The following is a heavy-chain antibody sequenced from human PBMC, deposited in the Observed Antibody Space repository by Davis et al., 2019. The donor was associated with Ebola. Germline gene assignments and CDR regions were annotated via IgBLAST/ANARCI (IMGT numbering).Heavy chain of an antibody. D-gene: IGHD2-2*01. CDR3: VQGTTSCHV. J-gene: IGHJ4*02. Sequence: ESLKISCAASGFTFSSYSMNWVRQAPGKGLEWVSSISSSSSYIYYADSVKGRFTISRDNSNNMLYLQMNSLRVEDTALYYCVQGTTSCHVWGQGTLVTVSS. CDR1: GFTFSSYS. V-gene: IGHV3-21*04. CDR2: ISSSSSYI.